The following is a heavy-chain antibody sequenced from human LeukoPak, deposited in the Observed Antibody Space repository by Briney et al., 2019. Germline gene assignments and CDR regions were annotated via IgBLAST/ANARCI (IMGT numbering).Heavy chain of an antibody. Sequence: ASVKVSCTASGYTFTGYYIHSVRQAPGQGLEWMGWINPNSGGTNYAQKVQGRVTMTRDTSISTAYMEVGRLRSDDTAVYYCARVVWGDNDAFDIWGQGTMVTVSS. V-gene: IGHV1-2*02. D-gene: IGHD3-16*01. CDR3: ARVVWGDNDAFDI. CDR1: GYTFTGYY. J-gene: IGHJ3*02. CDR2: INPNSGGT.